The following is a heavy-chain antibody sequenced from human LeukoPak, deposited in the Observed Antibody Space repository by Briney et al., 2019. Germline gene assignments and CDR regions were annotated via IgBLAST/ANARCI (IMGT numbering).Heavy chain of an antibody. CDR1: GGSIRTDGSY. J-gene: IGHJ6*02. CDR3: ARLFTRAWEYRYGMDV. V-gene: IGHV4-39*02. D-gene: IGHD1-26*01. CDR2: IYIDGIT. Sequence: SETLSLTRTVSGGSIRTDGSYWAWIRQPPGKGLEWIGSIYIDGITHYNSSLQSRVTLSIDTSKNHFSLRLTSVTAADTAVFYCARLFTRAWEYRYGMDVWGQGTAVTVSS.